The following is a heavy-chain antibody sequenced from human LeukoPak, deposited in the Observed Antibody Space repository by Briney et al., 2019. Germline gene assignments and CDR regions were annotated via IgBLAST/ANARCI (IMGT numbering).Heavy chain of an antibody. CDR3: AVNNYYYGMDV. V-gene: IGHV3-21*01. CDR1: GLTFSSHS. J-gene: IGHJ6*02. CDR2: ISSTSTYI. Sequence: GGSLRLSCAASGLTFSSHSMNWVRQAPGKGLEWVSSISSTSTYIYYADSLKGRFTISRDNAKNSLYLQMNSLRAEDTAVYYCAVNNYYYGMDVWGQGTTVTVSS.